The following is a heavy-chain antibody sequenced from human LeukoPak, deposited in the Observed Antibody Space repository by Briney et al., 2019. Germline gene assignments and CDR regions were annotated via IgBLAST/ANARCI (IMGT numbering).Heavy chain of an antibody. J-gene: IGHJ4*02. Sequence: SVKVSCKVSGGTFSSFTISWVRQAPGQGLEWMGGIIPIFGSTNYAQKFQDRVTNTADDSTSTAYMELSSLTSDDTAAYYCARGYDVGDYVPYTYWGQGTLVIVSS. CDR2: IIPIFGST. CDR1: GGTFSSFT. D-gene: IGHD4-17*01. V-gene: IGHV1-69*13. CDR3: ARGYDVGDYVPYTY.